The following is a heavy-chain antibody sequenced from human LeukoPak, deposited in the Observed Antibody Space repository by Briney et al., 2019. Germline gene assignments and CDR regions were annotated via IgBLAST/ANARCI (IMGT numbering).Heavy chain of an antibody. CDR1: GVTFSSYS. CDR3: AELGITMIGGV. D-gene: IGHD3-10*02. CDR2: ISSSSSYI. J-gene: IGHJ6*04. V-gene: IGHV3-21*01. Sequence: PGGSLRLSCAASGVTFSSYSMNWVRQAPGQGLEWVSSISSSSSYIYYADSVKGRFTISRDNAKNSLYLQMNSLRAEDTAVYYCAELGITMIGGVWGKGTTVTISS.